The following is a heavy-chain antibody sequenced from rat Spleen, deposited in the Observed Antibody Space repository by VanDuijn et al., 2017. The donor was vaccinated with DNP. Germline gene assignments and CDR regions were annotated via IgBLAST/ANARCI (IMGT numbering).Heavy chain of an antibody. D-gene: IGHD1-9*01. CDR1: GFSLTSYH. V-gene: IGHV2-32*01. CDR2: MWSDGDT. J-gene: IGHJ2*01. CDR3: ARDPERYYGYNSYFDS. Sequence: QVQLKESGPGLVQPSQTLSLTCIVSGFSLTSYHVHWVRQPPGKGLEWMGVMWSDGDTSYNSALKSRLSISRDTSKSQVFLKMISLQTEDTSTYYCARDPERYYGYNSYFDSWGQGVIVTVSS.